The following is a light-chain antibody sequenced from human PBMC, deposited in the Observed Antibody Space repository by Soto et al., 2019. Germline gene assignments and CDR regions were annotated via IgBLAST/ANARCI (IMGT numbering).Light chain of an antibody. Sequence: DIQVTESPSNLSASVGNRVNITCRASQSISSWLAWYQQKPGKAPKLLIYKASSLESGVPSRFSGSGSGTEFTLTISSLQPDDFATYYCKQSNSCSRTFGQGTKVDIK. V-gene: IGKV1-5*03. CDR3: KQSNSCSRT. J-gene: IGKJ1*01. CDR1: QSISSW. CDR2: KAS.